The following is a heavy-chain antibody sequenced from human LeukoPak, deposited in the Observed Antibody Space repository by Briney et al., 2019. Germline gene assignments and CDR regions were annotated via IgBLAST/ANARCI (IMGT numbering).Heavy chain of an antibody. CDR2: INHSGST. CDR1: GGSFSAYY. J-gene: IGHJ3*02. Sequence: SETLSLTCAVYGGSFSAYYWSWIRQPPGKGLEWIGEINHSGSTNYNPSLKSRVTVSVDTSKNQFSLKLSSVTAADTAVYYCARALGYSDAFDIWGQGTMVTVSS. CDR3: ARALGYSDAFDI. D-gene: IGHD5-18*01. V-gene: IGHV4-34*01.